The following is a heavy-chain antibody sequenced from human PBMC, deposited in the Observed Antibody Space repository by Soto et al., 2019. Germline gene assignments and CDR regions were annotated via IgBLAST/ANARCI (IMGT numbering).Heavy chain of an antibody. V-gene: IGHV1-69*13. CDR1: GGTFSSYA. D-gene: IGHD5-12*01. CDR2: IIPIFGTA. Sequence: SVKVSCKASGGTFSSYAISWVRQAPGQGLEWMGGIIPIFGTANYAQKLQGRVTITADESASTAYMELSSLRSEDTAVYYCARDPSVDNYGMDVWGQGTTVTVSS. CDR3: ARDPSVDNYGMDV. J-gene: IGHJ6*02.